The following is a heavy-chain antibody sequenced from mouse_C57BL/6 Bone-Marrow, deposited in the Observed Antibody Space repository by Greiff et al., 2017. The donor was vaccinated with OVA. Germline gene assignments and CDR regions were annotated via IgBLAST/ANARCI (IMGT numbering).Heavy chain of an antibody. Sequence: QVQLKQSGPELVKPGASVKISCKASGYAFSSSWMNWVKQRPGKGLEWIGRIYPGDGDTNYNGKFKGKATLTADKSSSTAYMQLSSLTSEDSAVYFCARWAAYGFAYWGQGTLVTVSA. V-gene: IGHV1-82*01. CDR3: ARWAAYGFAY. J-gene: IGHJ3*01. CDR1: GYAFSSSW. CDR2: IYPGDGDT. D-gene: IGHD2-12*01.